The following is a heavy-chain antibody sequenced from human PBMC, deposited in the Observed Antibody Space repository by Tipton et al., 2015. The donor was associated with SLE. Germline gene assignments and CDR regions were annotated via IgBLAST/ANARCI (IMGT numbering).Heavy chain of an antibody. D-gene: IGHD3/OR15-3a*01. J-gene: IGHJ4*02. CDR2: INQDGSEK. CDR1: GFTFSRHW. V-gene: IGHV3-7*01. Sequence: SLRLSCAASGFTFSRHWMTWVRQAPGKGLEWVANINQDGSEKYYVDSVKGRFTISRDNAKDSLDLQMNSLRAEDTAVYYCARRDFWTGYFDYWGQGTLVTVSS. CDR3: ARRDFWTGYFDY.